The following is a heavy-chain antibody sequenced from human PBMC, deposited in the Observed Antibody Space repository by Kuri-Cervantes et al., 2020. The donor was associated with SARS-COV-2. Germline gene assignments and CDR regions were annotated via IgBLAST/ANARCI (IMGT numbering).Heavy chain of an antibody. CDR1: GFTFSSYA. CDR3: ARGEALYYYMDV. V-gene: IGHV3-64*02. J-gene: IGHJ6*03. CDR2: ISSNGGST. Sequence: GGSLRLSCAASGFTFSSYAMHWVRQAPGKGLEYVSAISSNGGSTYYADSVKGRFTISRDNSKNTLYLQMNSLRAEDTAVYYCARGEALYYYMDVWGKGTTVTVSS.